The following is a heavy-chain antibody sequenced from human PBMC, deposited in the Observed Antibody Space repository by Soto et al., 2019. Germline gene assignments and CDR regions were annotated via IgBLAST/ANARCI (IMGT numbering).Heavy chain of an antibody. CDR3: ARGSSSSSRGMDV. Sequence: QVQLVQSGAEVKNPGASVKVSCKASGYTFTSYDISWVRQAPGQGLEWMGWISNYNGNTNYAQKFRGRITMTTDPSRSTAYMELRSLRSDDTALDYCARGSSSSSRGMDVWGQGTTVTVSS. CDR1: GYTFTSYD. CDR2: ISNYNGNT. D-gene: IGHD2-2*01. J-gene: IGHJ6*02. V-gene: IGHV1-18*01.